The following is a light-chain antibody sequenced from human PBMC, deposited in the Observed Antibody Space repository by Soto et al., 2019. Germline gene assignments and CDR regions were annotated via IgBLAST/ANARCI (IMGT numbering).Light chain of an antibody. CDR1: QGISSS. CDR2: AAS. V-gene: IGKV1-12*01. Sequence: DIPMAQSPSSASASVGDRVTITCRASQGISSSLAWYQQRPGKAPKLLIYAASNLQNEVPSRFSGSGTGTDYTLAISSLQPEDFATYYCQQAKNFPWAFSQGTRVVI. J-gene: IGKJ1*01. CDR3: QQAKNFPWA.